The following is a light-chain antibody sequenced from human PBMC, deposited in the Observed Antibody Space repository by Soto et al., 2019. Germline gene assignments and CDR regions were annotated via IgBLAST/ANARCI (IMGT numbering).Light chain of an antibody. J-gene: IGKJ5*01. Sequence: EIVLTQSPATLSSSPGERATLSCRTSQSVSSYFAWYQQKPGRAPRLLISDASNRATGIPARFIDSGSGTDFTPTISSLEPEDFAVYYCQQRSNWPITFGQGTRLEIK. CDR3: QQRSNWPIT. V-gene: IGKV3-11*01. CDR2: DAS. CDR1: QSVSSY.